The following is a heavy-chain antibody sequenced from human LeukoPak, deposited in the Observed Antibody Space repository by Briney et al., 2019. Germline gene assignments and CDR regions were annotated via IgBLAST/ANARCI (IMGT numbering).Heavy chain of an antibody. CDR3: AKGSSDSSGWYQGDFSAYYFDY. D-gene: IGHD6-19*01. J-gene: IGHJ4*02. V-gene: IGHV3-30*18. Sequence: PGGSLRLSCAASGFTFSSYGMHWVRQAPGKGLEWVAVISYDGSNKYYADSVKGRFTISRDNSKNTLYLQMNSLRAEDTAVYYCAKGSSDSSGWYQGDFSAYYFDYWGQGTLVTVSS. CDR1: GFTFSSYG. CDR2: ISYDGSNK.